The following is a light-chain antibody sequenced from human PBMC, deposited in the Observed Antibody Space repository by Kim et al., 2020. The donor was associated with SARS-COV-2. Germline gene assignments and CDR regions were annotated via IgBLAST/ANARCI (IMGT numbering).Light chain of an antibody. Sequence: EIVMTQSPATLSVSPGERATLSCRASQRVSSNLAWYQQKPGQAPRLLIYGASTRATGIPARFSGSGSGTEFTLTISSLQSEDFAVYYCQQYNNWPAGTFGQGTKVDIK. CDR1: QRVSSN. CDR3: QQYNNWPAGT. V-gene: IGKV3-15*01. J-gene: IGKJ1*01. CDR2: GAS.